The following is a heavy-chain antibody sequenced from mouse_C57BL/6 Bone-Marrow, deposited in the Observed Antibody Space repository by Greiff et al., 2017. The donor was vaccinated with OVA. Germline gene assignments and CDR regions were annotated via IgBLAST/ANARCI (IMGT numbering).Heavy chain of an antibody. CDR3: ARWEWLRQYYFDY. J-gene: IGHJ2*01. CDR2: IYPRSGNT. Sequence: VQLQQSGAELARPGASVKLSCKASGYTFPSYGISWVKQRTGQGLEWIGEIYPRSGNTYYHEKFKGKATLTADKSSSTAYMVLRSLTSEDSAVYFCARWEWLRQYYFDYWGQGTTLTVSS. D-gene: IGHD2-2*01. V-gene: IGHV1-81*01. CDR1: GYTFPSYG.